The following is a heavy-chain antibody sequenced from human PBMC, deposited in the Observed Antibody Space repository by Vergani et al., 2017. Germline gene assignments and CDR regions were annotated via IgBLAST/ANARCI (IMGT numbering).Heavy chain of an antibody. Sequence: EVQLLESGGGLVQPGGSLRLSCAASGFTFSSYAMSWVRQAPGKGLEWVSAISGSGGSTYYADSVKGRFTISRDNSKNTLYLQMNSLRAEDTAVYYCAKDQDRYCRGGSCXPDYWGQGTLVTVSS. D-gene: IGHD2-15*01. CDR1: GFTFSSYA. CDR3: AKDQDRYCRGGSCXPDY. CDR2: ISGSGGST. J-gene: IGHJ4*02. V-gene: IGHV3-23*01.